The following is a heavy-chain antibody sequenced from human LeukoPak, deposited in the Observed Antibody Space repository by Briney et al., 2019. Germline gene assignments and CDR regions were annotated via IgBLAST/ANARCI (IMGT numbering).Heavy chain of an antibody. CDR1: GGTLSSQA. CDR2: IIPLFGRA. Sequence: GASVKVSCKASGGTLSSQAISWVRQAPGQGLEWMGGIIPLFGRANYAQKFQGRVTITADISTSTAYMELSSLRSEDTAVYYCARDAIQTKPNFGVVIWFDPWGQGTLVTVSS. CDR3: ARDAIQTKPNFGVVIWFDP. D-gene: IGHD3-3*01. J-gene: IGHJ5*02. V-gene: IGHV1-69*06.